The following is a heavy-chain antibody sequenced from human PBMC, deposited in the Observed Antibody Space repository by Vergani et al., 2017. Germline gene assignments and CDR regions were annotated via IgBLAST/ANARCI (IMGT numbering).Heavy chain of an antibody. Sequence: QVQLQESGPGLVKPSETLSLTCTVSGGSISSYYWSSIRQPPGKGLEWIGYIYYSGSTNYNPSLKSRVTISVDTSKNQFSLKLSSVTAADTAVYYCARSEGYSYGYKYYYYGMDVWGQGTTVTVSS. CDR1: GGSISSYY. J-gene: IGHJ6*02. V-gene: IGHV4-59*01. CDR2: IYYSGST. CDR3: ARSEGYSYGYKYYYYGMDV. D-gene: IGHD5-18*01.